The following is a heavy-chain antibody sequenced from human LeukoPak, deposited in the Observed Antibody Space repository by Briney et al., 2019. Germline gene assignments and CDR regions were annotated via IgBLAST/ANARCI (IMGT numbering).Heavy chain of an antibody. V-gene: IGHV4-39*07. J-gene: IGHJ3*02. Sequence: SETLSLTCTVSGGSISSSSYYWGWIRQPPGKGLEWIGSIYHSGSTYYNPSLKSRVTISVDTSKNQFSLKLSSVTAADTAVYYCAKPPGEGSRLDAFDIWGQGTMVTVSS. D-gene: IGHD2-15*01. CDR2: IYHSGST. CDR3: AKPPGEGSRLDAFDI. CDR1: GGSISSSSYY.